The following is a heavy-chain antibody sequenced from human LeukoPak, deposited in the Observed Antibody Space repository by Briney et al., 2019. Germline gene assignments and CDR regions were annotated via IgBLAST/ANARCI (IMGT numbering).Heavy chain of an antibody. CDR3: ARSRVGATDPFDY. J-gene: IGHJ4*02. D-gene: IGHD1-26*01. V-gene: IGHV1-2*02. CDR2: IDPNSGGT. Sequence: ASVKVSCKASGYTFTGYYMHWVRLAPGQGLEWMGWIDPNSGGTNYAQKFQGRVTMTRDPSISTAYMEPSRLRSDDTAVYYCARSRVGATDPFDYWGQGTLVTVSS. CDR1: GYTFTGYY.